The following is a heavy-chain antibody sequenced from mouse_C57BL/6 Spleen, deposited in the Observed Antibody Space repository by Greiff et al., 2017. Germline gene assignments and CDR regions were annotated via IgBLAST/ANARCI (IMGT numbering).Heavy chain of an antibody. CDR1: GFTFSSYT. CDR2: MSGGGGNT. CDR3: ARDYGSFDY. Sequence: EVKLVESGGGLVKPGGSLKLSCAASGFTFSSYTMSWVRQTPEERLEWVATMSGGGGNTYYPDSVKGRFTISRDNAKNTLYLQMSSLRSEDTAVYYCARDYGSFDYWGQGTTLTVSS. V-gene: IGHV5-9*04. D-gene: IGHD1-1*01. J-gene: IGHJ2*01.